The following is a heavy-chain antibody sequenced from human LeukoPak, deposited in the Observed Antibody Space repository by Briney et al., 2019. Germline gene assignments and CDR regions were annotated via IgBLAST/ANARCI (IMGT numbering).Heavy chain of an antibody. V-gene: IGHV3-74*01. D-gene: IGHD3-22*01. CDR1: GFTFSNYW. CDR3: ARDLGQYYDTSDNRFDP. Sequence: GGSLRLSCAASGFTFSNYWMHWVRQAPGKGLVWVSRINSDGINTSYADSVKGRFTISRDNAKNTLNLQMNSLRAEDTAVYYCARDLGQYYDTSDNRFDPWGQGTLVTVSS. J-gene: IGHJ5*02. CDR2: INSDGINT.